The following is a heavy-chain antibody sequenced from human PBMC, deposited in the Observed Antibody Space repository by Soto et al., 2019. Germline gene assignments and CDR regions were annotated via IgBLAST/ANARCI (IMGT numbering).Heavy chain of an antibody. CDR2: IYNSGNT. V-gene: IGHV4-30-2*01. CDR3: ARGRSGGTFNF. J-gene: IGHJ4*02. Sequence: QVQLQESGPGLVKPSQTLSLTCAVSGDSISSGGNSWSWIRQPPGKGLEWIGYIYNSGNTYYNPSLQSRGTISIDRSKNQFSLNLNSVTAADTAVYYCARGRSGGTFNFWGQGTLVTVSS. D-gene: IGHD1-1*01. CDR1: GDSISSGGNS.